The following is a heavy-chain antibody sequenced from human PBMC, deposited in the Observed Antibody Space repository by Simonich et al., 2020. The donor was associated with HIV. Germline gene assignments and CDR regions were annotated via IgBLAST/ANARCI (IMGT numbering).Heavy chain of an antibody. V-gene: IGHV1-2*06. CDR3: ATHGPGSYSSALDI. Sequence: QVQLVQSGAEVKKPGASVKVSCKASGYTFTDWNIHWVRQAPGQGLEWMGRVNPNSGGTDYLQKLQGRVTMTRDTSITTAYMQLSRLRSDDTAVYYCATHGPGSYSSALDIWGQGTMVTVSS. J-gene: IGHJ3*02. CDR1: GYTFTDWN. D-gene: IGHD1-26*01. CDR2: VNPNSGGT.